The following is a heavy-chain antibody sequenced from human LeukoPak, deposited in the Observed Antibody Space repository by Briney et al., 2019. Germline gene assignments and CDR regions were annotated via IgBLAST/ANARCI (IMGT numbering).Heavy chain of an antibody. D-gene: IGHD5-18*01. CDR2: IYYSGST. J-gene: IGHJ4*02. V-gene: IGHV4-39*07. Sequence: SETLSLTCTVSGGSISSSSYYWGWIRQPPGKGLEWIGSIYYSGSTYYNPSLKSRVTISVDTSKNQFSLKLSSVTAADTAVYYCARESAMVYREVDYWGQGTLVTVSS. CDR3: ARESAMVYREVDY. CDR1: GGSISSSSYY.